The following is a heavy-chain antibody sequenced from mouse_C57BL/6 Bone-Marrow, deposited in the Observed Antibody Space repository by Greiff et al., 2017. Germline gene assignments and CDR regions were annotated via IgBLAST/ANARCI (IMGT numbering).Heavy chain of an antibody. CDR1: GYAFSSSW. V-gene: IGHV1-82*01. D-gene: IGHD1-1*01. CDR2: IYPGDGDT. Sequence: VQVVESGPELVKPGASVKISCKASGYAFSSSWMNWVKQRPGKGLEWIGRIYPGDGDTNYNGKFKGKATLTADKSSSTAYMQLSSLTSEDSAVYFCARPGSSTHFDYWGQGTTLTVSS. CDR3: ARPGSSTHFDY. J-gene: IGHJ2*01.